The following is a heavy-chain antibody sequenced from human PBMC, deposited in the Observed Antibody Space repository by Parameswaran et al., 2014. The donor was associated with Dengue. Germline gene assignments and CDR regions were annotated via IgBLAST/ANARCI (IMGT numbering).Heavy chain of an antibody. CDR3: ARLSADGFWSGYGYYYYYGMDV. CDR2: IDPSDSYT. V-gene: IGHV5-10-1*01. D-gene: IGHD3-3*01. J-gene: IGHJ6*02. Sequence: VRQMPGKGLEWMGRIDPSDSYTNYSPSFQGHVTISADKSISTAYLQWSSLKASDTAMYYCARLSADGFWSGYGYYYYYGMDVWGQGTTVTVSS.